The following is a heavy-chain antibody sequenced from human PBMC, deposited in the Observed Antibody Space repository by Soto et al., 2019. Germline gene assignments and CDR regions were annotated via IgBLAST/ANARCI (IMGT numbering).Heavy chain of an antibody. Sequence: PGGSLRLSCAASGFSVSSDYMSWVRQAPGKGLEWVSVMYSGGSTYYADSVKGRFTISRDNSKNTLYLQMNSLRAEDTAVYYCARDYNMDVWGQGTTVTVSS. J-gene: IGHJ6*02. V-gene: IGHV3-66*01. D-gene: IGHD1-1*01. CDR1: GFSVSSDY. CDR2: MYSGGST. CDR3: ARDYNMDV.